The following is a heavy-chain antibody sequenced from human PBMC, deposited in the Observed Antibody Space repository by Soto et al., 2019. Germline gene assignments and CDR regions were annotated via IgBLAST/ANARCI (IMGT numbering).Heavy chain of an antibody. D-gene: IGHD3-9*01. Sequence: ASVKVSCKASGYTFTGYYMHWVRQAPGQGLEWMGWINPNSGGTNYAQKFQGWVTMTRDTSISTAYMELSRLRSDDTAVYYCARDISDPNPYYDILTGYGMDVWGQGTTVTVSS. CDR2: INPNSGGT. V-gene: IGHV1-2*04. CDR1: GYTFTGYY. CDR3: ARDISDPNPYYDILTGYGMDV. J-gene: IGHJ6*02.